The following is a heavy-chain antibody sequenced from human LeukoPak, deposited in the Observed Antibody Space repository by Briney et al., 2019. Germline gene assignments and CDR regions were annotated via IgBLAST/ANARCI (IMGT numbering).Heavy chain of an antibody. V-gene: IGHV3-23*01. D-gene: IGHD3-10*01. CDR3: AKDPRSSGYFDC. J-gene: IGHJ4*02. CDR2: ISGNGGNT. CDR1: GFNFNNYA. Sequence: PGGSLRLSCAASGFNFNNYAMSWVRQAPGKGLEWVSGISGNGGNTYYADSVKGQFTISRDNSKNTLYLQMNSLRAEDTAVYYCAKDPRSSGYFDCWGQGTLVTVPS.